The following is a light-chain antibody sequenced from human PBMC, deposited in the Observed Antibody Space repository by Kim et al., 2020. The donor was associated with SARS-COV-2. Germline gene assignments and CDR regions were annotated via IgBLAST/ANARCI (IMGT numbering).Light chain of an antibody. CDR2: GNS. CDR3: HSYDSSLSGSGV. V-gene: IGLV1-40*01. J-gene: IGLJ1*01. CDR1: SSNIGAGYD. Sequence: QSVLTQPPSVSGAPGQRVTISCTGSSSNIGAGYDVHWYQQLPGTAPKLLIYGNSNRPSGVPDRFSGSKSGTSASLAITGLQAEDEADYYCHSYDSSLSGSGVFGTVTKVTVL.